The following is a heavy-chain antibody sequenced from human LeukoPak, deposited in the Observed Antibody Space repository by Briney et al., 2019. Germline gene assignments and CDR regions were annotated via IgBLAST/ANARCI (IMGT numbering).Heavy chain of an antibody. Sequence: GGSLRLSCAASEFTFSSYWMHWVRQAPGKGLVWVSRINNDGRSASYADSVKGRFTISRDNTKNTLYLQMNSLRAEDTAVYFCARGTSTALDYWGQGPLVSVPS. CDR3: ARGTSTALDY. CDR2: INNDGRSA. CDR1: EFTFSSYW. V-gene: IGHV3-74*01. D-gene: IGHD5/OR15-5a*01. J-gene: IGHJ4*02.